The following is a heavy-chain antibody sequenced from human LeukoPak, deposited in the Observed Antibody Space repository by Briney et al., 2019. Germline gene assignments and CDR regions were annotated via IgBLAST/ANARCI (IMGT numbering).Heavy chain of an antibody. CDR3: ARLHYSNYDRFDP. Sequence: ASVKVSCKASGYTFTGYYMHWVRQAPGQGLEWMGWINPNSGGTNYAQKFQSRVTMTRDTYISTAYMELSRLRSDDTAVYYCARLHYSNYDRFDPWGQGTLVTVSS. D-gene: IGHD4-11*01. V-gene: IGHV1-2*02. CDR2: INPNSGGT. J-gene: IGHJ5*02. CDR1: GYTFTGYY.